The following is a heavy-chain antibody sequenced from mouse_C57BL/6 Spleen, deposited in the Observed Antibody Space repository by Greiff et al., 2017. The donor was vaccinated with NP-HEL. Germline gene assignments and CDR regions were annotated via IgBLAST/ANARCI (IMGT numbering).Heavy chain of an antibody. J-gene: IGHJ4*01. CDR1: GYTFTSYW. V-gene: IGHV1-64*01. Sequence: QVQLQQPGAELVKPGASVKLSCKASGYTFTSYWMHWVKQRPGQGLEWIGMIHPNSGSTNYNEKFKSKATLTVDKSSSTAYMQLSSLTSEDSAVYYCARSEFDYGSSYDAMDYWGQGTSVTVSS. CDR2: IHPNSGST. CDR3: ARSEFDYGSSYDAMDY. D-gene: IGHD1-1*01.